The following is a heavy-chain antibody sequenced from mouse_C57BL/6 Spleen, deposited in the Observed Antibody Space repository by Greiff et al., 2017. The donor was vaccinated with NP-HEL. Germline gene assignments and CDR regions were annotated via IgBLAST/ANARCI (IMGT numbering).Heavy chain of an antibody. V-gene: IGHV3-6*01. Sequence: DVQLQESGPGLVKPSQSLSLTCSVTGYSITSGYYWYWIRQFPGNQLEWMGYISYDGRNNYNPSLKNRISITRNTSKNQFFLKLKSVTTEDTATYYCARDWDGEGYYDVSGTGTTVTVSS. CDR3: ARDWDGEGYYDV. J-gene: IGHJ1*03. CDR1: GYSITSGYY. D-gene: IGHD4-1*01. CDR2: ISYDGRN.